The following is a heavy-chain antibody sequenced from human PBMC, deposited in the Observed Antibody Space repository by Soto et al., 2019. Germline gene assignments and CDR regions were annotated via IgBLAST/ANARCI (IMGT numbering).Heavy chain of an antibody. D-gene: IGHD2-2*01. J-gene: IGHJ5*02. CDR2: IYPGDSDT. V-gene: IGHV5-51*01. Sequence: GESLKISCKGSGYSFTSYWIGWVRQMPGKGLEWMGIIYPGDSDTRYSPSFQGQVTISADKSVSTAYLQWSSLKASDTAMYYCARLKTSDCSSTSCYGGYWFDPWGQGTLVTVSS. CDR3: ARLKTSDCSSTSCYGGYWFDP. CDR1: GYSFTSYW.